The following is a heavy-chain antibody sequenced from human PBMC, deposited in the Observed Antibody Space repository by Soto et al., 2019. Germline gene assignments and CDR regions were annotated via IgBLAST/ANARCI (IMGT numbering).Heavy chain of an antibody. CDR2: IIPIFGTA. Sequence: QVQLVQSGAEVTKPGSSVKVSCKASGGTFSSYAISWVRQAPGQGLEWLGGIIPIFGTANYAQKFQGRVTITADESTSTAYMELSSLRSEDTAVYYCARDLVGSYGDYGDYYYYGVDVWGQGTTVTVSS. CDR1: GGTFSSYA. CDR3: ARDLVGSYGDYGDYYYYGVDV. D-gene: IGHD4-17*01. J-gene: IGHJ6*02. V-gene: IGHV1-69*01.